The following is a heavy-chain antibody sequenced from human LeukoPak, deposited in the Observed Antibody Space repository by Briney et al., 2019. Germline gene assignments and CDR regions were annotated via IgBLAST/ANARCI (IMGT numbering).Heavy chain of an antibody. J-gene: IGHJ6*02. V-gene: IGHV3-30-3*01. CDR3: AREGGYSGYDYYYYGMDV. Sequence: GRSLRLSCAASGFTFSSYAMHWVRQAPGKGLEWVAVISYDGSNKYYADSVKGRFTISRDNSKNTLYLQMNCLRSEDTAVYYCAREGGYSGYDYYYYGMDVWGQGTTVTVSS. D-gene: IGHD5-12*01. CDR2: ISYDGSNK. CDR1: GFTFSSYA.